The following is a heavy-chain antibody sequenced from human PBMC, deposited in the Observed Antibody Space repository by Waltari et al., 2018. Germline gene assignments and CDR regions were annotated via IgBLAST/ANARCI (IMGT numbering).Heavy chain of an antibody. D-gene: IGHD6-13*01. J-gene: IGHJ4*02. CDR3: AREASIAAAGTSPFDY. CDR2: IYYSGST. Sequence: QVQLQESGPGLVKPSETLSLTCTVSGGSISSYYWSWIRQPPGKGREWIGYIYYSGSTNYNPPLKSRVTISVDTSKNQFSLKLSSVTAADTAVYYCAREASIAAAGTSPFDYWGQGTLVTVSS. CDR1: GGSISSYY. V-gene: IGHV4-59*01.